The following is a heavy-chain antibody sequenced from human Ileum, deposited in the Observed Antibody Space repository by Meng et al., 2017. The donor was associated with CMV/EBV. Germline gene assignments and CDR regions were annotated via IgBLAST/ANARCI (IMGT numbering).Heavy chain of an antibody. V-gene: IGHV1-18*01. CDR1: GYTFTSYG. CDR3: ARDKKLPYYDFWSGYYTPGYFDY. J-gene: IGHJ4*02. CDR2: ISAYNGNT. D-gene: IGHD3-3*01. Sequence: ASVKVSCKASGYTFTSYGISWVRQAPGQGLEWMGWISAYNGNTNYAQKLQGRVTMTTDTSTSTAYMVLRSLRSDDTAVYYCARDKKLPYYDFWSGYYTPGYFDYWGQGTLVTVSS.